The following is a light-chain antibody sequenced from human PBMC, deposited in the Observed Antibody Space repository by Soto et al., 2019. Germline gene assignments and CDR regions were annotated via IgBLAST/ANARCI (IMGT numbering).Light chain of an antibody. CDR1: QSSSNH. Sequence: QLTQSPSSLSASVEDRVVITCRASQSSSNHLNRYQQKPGRAPKLLSFAASSLQSGVPSRFSGSRSGPDFTLTISSLQPEDFATDYCQQSYSSPPTFGQGTKVDIK. V-gene: IGKV1-39*01. J-gene: IGKJ1*01. CDR2: AAS. CDR3: QQSYSSPPT.